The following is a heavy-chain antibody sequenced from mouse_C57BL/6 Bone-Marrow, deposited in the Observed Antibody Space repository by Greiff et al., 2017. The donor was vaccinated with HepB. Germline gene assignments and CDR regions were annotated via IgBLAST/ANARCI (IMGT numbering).Heavy chain of an antibody. CDR2: IYPGSGNT. CDR1: GYTFTDYY. V-gene: IGHV1-76*01. D-gene: IGHD2-1*01. Sequence: QVHVKQSGAELVRPGASVKLSCKASGYTFTDYYINWVKQRPGQGLEWIARIYPGSGNTYYNEKFKGKATLTAEKSSSTAYMQLSSLTSEDSAVYFCARMRIYYGNDWYFDVWGTGTTVTVSS. J-gene: IGHJ1*03. CDR3: ARMRIYYGNDWYFDV.